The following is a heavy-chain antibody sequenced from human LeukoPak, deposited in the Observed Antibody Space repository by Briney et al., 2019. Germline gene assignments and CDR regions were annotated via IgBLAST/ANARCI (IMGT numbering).Heavy chain of an antibody. Sequence: GGSLRLPCAASGFTFSSHWMSWVRQAPGEGLEWVANINQDGSEKYYVDSVKGRFTISRDNARNSLYLQMNSLRAEDTAVYFCARDGVATGIYFDYWGQGTLVTVSS. CDR3: ARDGVATGIYFDY. J-gene: IGHJ4*02. CDR2: INQDGSEK. D-gene: IGHD2/OR15-2a*01. V-gene: IGHV3-7*04. CDR1: GFTFSSHW.